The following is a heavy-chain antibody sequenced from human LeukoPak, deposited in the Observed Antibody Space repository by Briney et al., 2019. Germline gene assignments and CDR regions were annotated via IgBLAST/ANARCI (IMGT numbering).Heavy chain of an antibody. Sequence: PGGSLRLSCAASGFTFSTYWMHWVRQAPGKGLLWVSRINSDGSSTSYADSVKGRFTISRDNSKNTLYLQVNSLRAEDTAIYYCAKDQYSGSYYWFDPWGQGTLVTVSS. D-gene: IGHD1-26*01. CDR2: INSDGSST. J-gene: IGHJ5*02. CDR1: GFTFSTYW. V-gene: IGHV3-74*01. CDR3: AKDQYSGSYYWFDP.